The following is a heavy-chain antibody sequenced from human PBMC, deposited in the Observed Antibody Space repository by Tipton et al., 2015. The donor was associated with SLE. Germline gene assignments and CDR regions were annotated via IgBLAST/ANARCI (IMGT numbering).Heavy chain of an antibody. CDR2: IYTSGST. J-gene: IGHJ4*02. Sequence: LRLSCTVSGGSISNFYYSWIRQPAGKGLEWIGRIYTSGSTNYNPSLKSRVTISVDTSKNQFSLKLSSVTAADTAVYYCARGGVGGYDYFDNWGQGTLVTVSS. CDR3: ARGGVGGYDYFDN. V-gene: IGHV4-4*07. D-gene: IGHD5-12*01. CDR1: GGSISNFY.